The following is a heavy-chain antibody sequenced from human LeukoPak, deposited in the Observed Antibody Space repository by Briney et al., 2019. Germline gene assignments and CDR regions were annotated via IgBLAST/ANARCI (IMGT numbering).Heavy chain of an antibody. V-gene: IGHV1-2*02. CDR1: GYTFTGYY. CDR2: INPNSGGT. CDR3: AREVVVVVAATPGDHYYYMDV. D-gene: IGHD2-15*01. J-gene: IGHJ6*03. Sequence: ASVKVSCKASGYTFTGYYMHWVRQAPGQGLEWMGWINPNSGGTNYAQKFQGRVTMTRDTSISTAYMELSRLRSDDTAVYYCAREVVVVVAATPGDHYYYMDVWGKGTTVTVSS.